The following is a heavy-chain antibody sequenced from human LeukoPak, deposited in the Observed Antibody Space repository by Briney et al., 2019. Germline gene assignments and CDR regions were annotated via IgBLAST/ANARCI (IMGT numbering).Heavy chain of an antibody. J-gene: IGHJ5*02. CDR2: INPNSGGT. CDR1: GYTFTGYY. V-gene: IGHV1-2*06. D-gene: IGHD4-17*01. CDR3: ARVEATVTTSSWFDP. Sequence: GASVKVSCKASGYTFTGYYMHWVRQAPGQGLEWMGRINPNSGGTNYAQKFQGRVTMTRDTSISTAYMELSRPRSDDTAVYYCARVEATVTTSSWFDPWGQGTLVTVSS.